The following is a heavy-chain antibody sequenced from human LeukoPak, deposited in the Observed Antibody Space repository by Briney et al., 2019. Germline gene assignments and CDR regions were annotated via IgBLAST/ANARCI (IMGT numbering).Heavy chain of an antibody. CDR2: IYSGGGP. J-gene: IGHJ4*02. CDR1: GFTVSSNY. Sequence: GGSLRLSCAASGFTVSSNYMSWVRQAPGKGLEWVSVIYSGGGPYYADSVKGRFTISRDNSKNTLYLQMNSQRAEDTAVYYCARGLDVSYFDYWGQGTLVTVSS. D-gene: IGHD2/OR15-2a*01. V-gene: IGHV3-53*01. CDR3: ARGLDVSYFDY.